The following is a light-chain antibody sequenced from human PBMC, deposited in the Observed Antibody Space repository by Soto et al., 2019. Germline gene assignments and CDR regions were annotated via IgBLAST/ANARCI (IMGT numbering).Light chain of an antibody. CDR2: GVS. Sequence: EIVLTQSPATLSLSPGERATLSCRASQSISNNYLAWYQQRPGQAPRLLFGGVSSRATGIADRFSGSGSGTDFTLTTSRLAPEDFEVYYYQQSTAFGQGTKVEI. V-gene: IGKV3-20*01. CDR1: QSISNNY. CDR3: QQSTA. J-gene: IGKJ1*01.